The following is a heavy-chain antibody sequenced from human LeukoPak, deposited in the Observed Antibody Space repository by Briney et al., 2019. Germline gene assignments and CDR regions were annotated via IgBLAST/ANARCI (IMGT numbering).Heavy chain of an antibody. Sequence: ASVKVSCKASGYTFTEFYIHWVRQAPGQGVEWMGWIKPNSGGTNYAQKFQGRITVTMDTSISTAYMELSRLRSDDTAVYYCAKVQWDSGYYSVFSFDNWGQGTLVTVSS. CDR3: AKVQWDSGYYSVFSFDN. CDR2: IKPNSGGT. CDR1: GYTFTEFY. V-gene: IGHV1-2*02. D-gene: IGHD5-12*01. J-gene: IGHJ4*02.